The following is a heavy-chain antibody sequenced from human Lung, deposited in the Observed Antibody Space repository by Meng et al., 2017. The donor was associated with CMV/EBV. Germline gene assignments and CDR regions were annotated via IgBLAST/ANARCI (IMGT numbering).Heavy chain of an antibody. D-gene: IGHD1-26*01. CDR1: GFYFSDYG. V-gene: IGHV3-30*02. CDR3: ARSYNGKYYPPYYYYYYGMDV. Sequence: GESXKISCTASGFYFSDYGMHWVRQAPGKGLEWVTFIHYDESDKYYTDSVKGRFTISRDNSKKTLYLQMNSLRAEDTAVYYCARSYNGKYYPPYYYYYYGMDVXRRGXTVTVSS. CDR2: IHYDESDK. J-gene: IGHJ6*02.